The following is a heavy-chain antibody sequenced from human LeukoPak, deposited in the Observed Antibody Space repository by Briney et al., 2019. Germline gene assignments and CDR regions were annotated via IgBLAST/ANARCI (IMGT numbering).Heavy chain of an antibody. J-gene: IGHJ3*02. D-gene: IGHD1-14*01. V-gene: IGHV3-74*01. CDR1: GFTISSYW. CDR3: ARGGRPPEALGDTFDI. CDR2: INGDGSST. Sequence: GGSLRLSCAASGFTISSYWMHWVRQAPGKGLVRVSRINGDGSSTINADSVKGRFTISRDDAKNTLYLQMISLRVDDTAVYYCARGGRPPEALGDTFDIWGQGTMVTVSS.